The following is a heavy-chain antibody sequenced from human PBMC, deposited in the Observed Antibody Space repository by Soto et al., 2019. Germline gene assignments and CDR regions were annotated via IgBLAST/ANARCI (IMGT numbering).Heavy chain of an antibody. CDR2: IYYSGST. Sequence: QVQLQESGPGLVKPSETLSLTCTVSGGSISSYYWSWIRQPPGKGLEWIGYIYYSGSTNYNPSLNRRVTISVDTSTNQFSLKLSSVTAADTAVYYCASAAHSSGWYSGGFDYWGQGTLVTVSS. CDR1: GGSISSYY. D-gene: IGHD6-19*01. V-gene: IGHV4-59*01. J-gene: IGHJ4*02. CDR3: ASAAHSSGWYSGGFDY.